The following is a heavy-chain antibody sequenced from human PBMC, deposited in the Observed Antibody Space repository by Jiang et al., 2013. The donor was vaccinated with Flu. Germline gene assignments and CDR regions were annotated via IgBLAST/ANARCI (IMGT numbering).Heavy chain of an antibody. CDR1: GGSFSGYY. D-gene: IGHD6-19*01. J-gene: IGHJ4*02. CDR3: ARGSSGYFMRIVYCYFDY. Sequence: LLKPSETLSLTCAVYGGSFSGYYWSWIRQPPGKGLEWIGEINHSGSTNYNPSLKSRVTISVDTSKNQFSLKLSSVTAADTAVYYCARGSSGYFMRIVYCYFDYWGQGTLVTVSS. V-gene: IGHV4-34*01. CDR2: INHSGST.